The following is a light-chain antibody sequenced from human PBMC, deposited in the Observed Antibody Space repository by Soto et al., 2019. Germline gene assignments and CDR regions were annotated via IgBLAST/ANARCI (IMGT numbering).Light chain of an antibody. Sequence: DIQMTQSPSSLSATVGDRVTITCRTSESISTYLNWYQQKPGKAPKLLIYAASTLQSGVPSRFSGSGSGTDFTLTITSLQPEDFATYYCQQTYSLRTFAQGAKVDI. J-gene: IGKJ1*01. CDR3: QQTYSLRT. CDR2: AAS. V-gene: IGKV1-39*01. CDR1: ESISTY.